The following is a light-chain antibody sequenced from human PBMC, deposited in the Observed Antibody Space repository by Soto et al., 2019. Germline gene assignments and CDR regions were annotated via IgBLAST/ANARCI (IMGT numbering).Light chain of an antibody. V-gene: IGLV2-14*01. CDR3: ASYTTSSTYV. CDR2: DVS. J-gene: IGLJ1*01. Sequence: QGALAQPASASGSPGQSMAISCTGTSSDVGGYSYVSWYQQQPGKAPDLVISDVSNRPSGVSDRFSGSKSGNTASLTISGLQTEDEADYYCASYTTSSTYVFGTGTKVTVL. CDR1: SSDVGGYSY.